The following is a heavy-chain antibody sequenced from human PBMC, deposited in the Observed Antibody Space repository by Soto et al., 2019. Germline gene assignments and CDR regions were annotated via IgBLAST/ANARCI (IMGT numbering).Heavy chain of an antibody. CDR2: ICYSGGT. Sequence: SETLSLTCTVSGDSITSSSFCWGWIRQPPGKGLEWIGTICYSGGTYYNPSLQSRVTMSVDTSKNQFSLKLSSVTAADTGVYYCARLDGNSADYYYGMDVWGRGTTVTVSS. V-gene: IGHV4-39*01. D-gene: IGHD6-19*01. CDR3: ARLDGNSADYYYGMDV. CDR1: GDSITSSSFC. J-gene: IGHJ6*02.